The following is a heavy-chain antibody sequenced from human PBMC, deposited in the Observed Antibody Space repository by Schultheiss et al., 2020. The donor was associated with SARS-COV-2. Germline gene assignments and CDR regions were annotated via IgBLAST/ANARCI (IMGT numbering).Heavy chain of an antibody. CDR2: ISWNSGSI. Sequence: GGSLRLSCAASGFTFDDYAMHWVRQAPGKGLEWVSGISWNSGSIGYADSVKGRFTISRDNSKNTLYLQMNSLRAEDTAVYYCARDIVVVPAAYYYYGMDVWGQGTTVTVSS. V-gene: IGHV3-9*01. CDR1: GFTFDDYA. J-gene: IGHJ6*02. D-gene: IGHD2-2*01. CDR3: ARDIVVVPAAYYYYGMDV.